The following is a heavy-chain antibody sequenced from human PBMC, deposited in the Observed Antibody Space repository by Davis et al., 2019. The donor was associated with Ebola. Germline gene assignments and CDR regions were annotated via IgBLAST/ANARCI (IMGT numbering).Heavy chain of an antibody. D-gene: IGHD1-26*01. CDR3: ARDLHSGTTGAFDI. V-gene: IGHV3-33*08. CDR2: IWYDGSNK. CDR1: GFTFSDYY. Sequence: GESLKISCAASGFTFSDYYMSWIRQAPGKGLEWVAVIWYDGSNKYYADSVKGRFTISRDNSKNTLYLQMNSLRAEDTAVYYCARDLHSGTTGAFDIWGQGTMVTVSS. J-gene: IGHJ3*02.